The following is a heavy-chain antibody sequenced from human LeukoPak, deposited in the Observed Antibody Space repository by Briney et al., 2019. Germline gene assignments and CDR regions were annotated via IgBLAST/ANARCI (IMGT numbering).Heavy chain of an antibody. CDR2: ISKSGDHT. CDR1: GLTFSNYA. CDR3: ATSWGPDTSAFRWGRDGMDV. V-gene: IGHV3-23*01. J-gene: IGHJ6*02. D-gene: IGHD3-16*01. Sequence: GGSLRLSCAVSGLTFSNYAMSWVRQAPGKGLEWVSAISKSGDHTYYAASAKGRFTIYRDNSKNTQYLQMNSLRAEDTAVYYCATSWGPDTSAFRWGRDGMDVWGQGTTVIVS.